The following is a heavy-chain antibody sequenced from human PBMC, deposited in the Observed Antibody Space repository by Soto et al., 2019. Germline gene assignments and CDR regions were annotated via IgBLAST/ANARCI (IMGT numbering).Heavy chain of an antibody. CDR1: GCTFSSYA. V-gene: IGHV1-69*06. J-gene: IGHJ5*02. D-gene: IGHD3-22*01. CDR3: AREPPYYYDSRGLPLAGAYTRWFDP. CDR2: IIPIFGTA. Sequence: GASVEVSCKASGCTFSSYAISWVRQAPGQVLEWMGGIIPIFGTANYAQKFQGRVTITADKSTSTAYMELRSLRSEDTAVYYCAREPPYYYDSRGLPLAGAYTRWFDPWGQGTLVTVSS.